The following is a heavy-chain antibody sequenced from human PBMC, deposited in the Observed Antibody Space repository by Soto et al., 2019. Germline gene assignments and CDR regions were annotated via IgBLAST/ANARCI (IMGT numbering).Heavy chain of an antibody. CDR3: ARGQSHHVSHYYYALDV. CDR1: GGTFSSYA. Sequence: QVQLVQSGAEVKKPGSSVKVSCKASGGTFSSYAISWVRQAPGQGLEWMGGFIPMFNRPHSARKFQGRVTITADESTSTAYMDLSSLRSEDTAVYYCARGQSHHVSHYYYALDVWGQGTTVTVSS. CDR2: FIPMFNRP. J-gene: IGHJ6*02. V-gene: IGHV1-69*01.